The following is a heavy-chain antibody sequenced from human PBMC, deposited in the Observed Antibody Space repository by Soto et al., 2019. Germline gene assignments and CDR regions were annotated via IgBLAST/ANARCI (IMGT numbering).Heavy chain of an antibody. J-gene: IGHJ4*02. Sequence: QVQLVESGGGVVQPGRSLRLSCAASGFTFSTYGMHWVRQAPGTGLEWVAVIWYDGSHKDYVDSVKGRFTISRDNSKNTLYLQMNSLRVEDTAVYYCARAVGPFDYWGQGTLVAVSS. V-gene: IGHV3-33*01. D-gene: IGHD1-26*01. CDR2: IWYDGSHK. CDR1: GFTFSTYG. CDR3: ARAVGPFDY.